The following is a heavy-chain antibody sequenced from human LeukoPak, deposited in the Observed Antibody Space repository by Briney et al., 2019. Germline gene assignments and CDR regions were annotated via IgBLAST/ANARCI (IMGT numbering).Heavy chain of an antibody. D-gene: IGHD2-2*01. CDR3: ARGEFICTINTCYASALDS. J-gene: IGHJ4*02. Sequence: GASVKVSCKASGYTFTSYAISWVRQAPGQGLEWMGWIRAHNGDTNHGQQLQGRVTMTTDTSTRTAYMELRSLRSEDTAVYYCARGEFICTINTCYASALDSWGQGTLVTVSS. CDR1: GYTFTSYA. V-gene: IGHV1-18*01. CDR2: IRAHNGDT.